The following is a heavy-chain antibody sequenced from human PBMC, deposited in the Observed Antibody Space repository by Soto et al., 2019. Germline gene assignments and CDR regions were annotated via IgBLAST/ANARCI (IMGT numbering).Heavy chain of an antibody. J-gene: IGHJ4*02. Sequence: KFQDRVTISRDTSASTAYMELTSLRSEDTAVYYCARDTGDGTFDFWGQGTLVTGSS. D-gene: IGHD7-27*01. CDR3: ARDTGDGTFDF. V-gene: IGHV1-3*01.